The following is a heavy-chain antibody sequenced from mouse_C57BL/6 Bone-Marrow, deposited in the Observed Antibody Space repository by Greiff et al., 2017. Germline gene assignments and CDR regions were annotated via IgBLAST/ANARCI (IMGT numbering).Heavy chain of an antibody. Sequence: LVESGGGLVQPGGSLSLSCAASGFTFTDYYMSWVRQPPGKALEWLGFIRNKANGYTTEYSASVKGRFTISRDNSQSILYLQMNALRAEDSATYYCARRANWDYAMGYWGQGTSVTVSS. D-gene: IGHD4-1*01. V-gene: IGHV7-3*01. CDR2: IRNKANGYTT. CDR1: GFTFTDYY. J-gene: IGHJ4*01. CDR3: ARRANWDYAMGY.